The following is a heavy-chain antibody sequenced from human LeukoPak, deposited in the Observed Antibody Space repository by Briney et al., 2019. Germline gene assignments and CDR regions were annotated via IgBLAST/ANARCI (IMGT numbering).Heavy chain of an antibody. V-gene: IGHV3-48*02. CDR1: GFTFSTYT. D-gene: IGHD2-2*01. Sequence: GGSLRLSCAASGFTFSTYTMNWVRQAPGKGLEWISYIGWSDSAIFYADSVKGRFTISRDSAKNSLFLQMNSLSDEDTAVYYCARDHQLSFDSWGQGTLVTASS. J-gene: IGHJ4*02. CDR2: IGWSDSAI. CDR3: ARDHQLSFDS.